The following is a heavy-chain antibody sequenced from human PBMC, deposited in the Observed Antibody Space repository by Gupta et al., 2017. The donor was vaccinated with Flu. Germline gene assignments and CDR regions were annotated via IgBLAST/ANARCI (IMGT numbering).Heavy chain of an antibody. D-gene: IGHD3-22*01. Sequence: QVQLQESGPGLVQPSQTLSLTCTVSGGSISSGSYYWSWIRQPAGKGLEWIGRIYTSGSTNYNPSLKSRATISLDTSKNQFSLKLSSVTAADTAVYYCATNYYDSSSGFYYFDYWGQGTLVTVSS. CDR2: IYTSGST. CDR3: ATNYYDSSSGFYYFDY. CDR1: GGSISSGSYY. J-gene: IGHJ4*02. V-gene: IGHV4-61*02.